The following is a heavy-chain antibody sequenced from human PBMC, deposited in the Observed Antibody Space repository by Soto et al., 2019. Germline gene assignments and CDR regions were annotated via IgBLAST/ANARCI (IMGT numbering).Heavy chain of an antibody. D-gene: IGHD1-26*01. V-gene: IGHV3-23*01. CDR3: ASLPHSIVNSRYYYYYGMDV. J-gene: IGHJ6*02. CDR1: GFTFSSYA. Sequence: GGSLRLSCAASGFTFSSYAMSWVRQAPGKGLEWVSAISGSGCSTYYPDSVKGRFTISRDNYKNTLYLQRNSLRAEDTTVYYCASLPHSIVNSRYYYYYGMDVWGQGTTVTVSS. CDR2: ISGSGCST.